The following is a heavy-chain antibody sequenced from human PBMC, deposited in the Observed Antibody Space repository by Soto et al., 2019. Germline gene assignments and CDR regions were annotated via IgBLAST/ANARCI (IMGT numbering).Heavy chain of an antibody. CDR2: VFPGDSDT. CDR3: ARHSAGYYRSGAADALDV. D-gene: IGHD3-10*01. J-gene: IGHJ6*02. Sequence: GESLKISCKGSGYSFTNYWIAWVRQVPGTGLEWMGIVFPGDSDTKYSPSFQGQVTFSADKSISTAYLQLSSLKASDTAIYYCARHSAGYYRSGAADALDVWGQGTMVTVSS. CDR1: GYSFTNYW. V-gene: IGHV5-51*01.